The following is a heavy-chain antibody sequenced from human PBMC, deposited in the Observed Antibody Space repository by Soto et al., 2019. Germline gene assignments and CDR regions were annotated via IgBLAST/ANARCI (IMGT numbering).Heavy chain of an antibody. J-gene: IGHJ3*01. CDR1: GGTFSTYT. Sequence: QVHLEQSGAEVKKPGSSVKVSCKAAGGTFSTYTLIWVRQAPGQGLEWMGRIIPMLTVTNSAQKFQGRVTLTADKSTSTALMELTRLTSDETAVYYCSIGSWSAETFDVWGQGTMVTVSS. CDR2: IIPMLTVT. CDR3: SIGSWSAETFDV. D-gene: IGHD2-2*01. V-gene: IGHV1-69*02.